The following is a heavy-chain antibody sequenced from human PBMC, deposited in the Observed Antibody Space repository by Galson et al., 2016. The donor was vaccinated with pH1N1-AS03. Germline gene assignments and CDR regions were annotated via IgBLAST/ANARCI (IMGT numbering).Heavy chain of an antibody. D-gene: IGHD3-3*01. Sequence: SLRLSCAASGFTLRTYDMHWVRQAPGKGLEWVGINRYYGSSEYYGDSMKGRISISRDNSQNTISLQMNSLRVEDTAVYYCVRGGGYYFDSWGQGTLVIVSS. CDR2: NRYYGSSE. J-gene: IGHJ4*02. CDR1: GFTLRTYD. V-gene: IGHV3-33*01. CDR3: VRGGGYYFDS.